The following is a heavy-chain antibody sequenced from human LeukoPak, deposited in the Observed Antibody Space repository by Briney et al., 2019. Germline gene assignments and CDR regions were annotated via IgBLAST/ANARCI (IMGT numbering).Heavy chain of an antibody. CDR2: MNPNSGNT. CDR3: VRESSRSSWYTPWVDY. CDR1: GYTFTSYD. V-gene: IGHV1-8*01. J-gene: IGHJ4*02. Sequence: ASVKVSCKASGYTFTSYDINWVRPATGQVLEWMGSMNPNSGNTGYAQKFQGRVTMTRNTSISTAYMELSSLRSEDTAVYYCVRESSRSSWYTPWVDYWGQGTLVTVSS. D-gene: IGHD6-13*01.